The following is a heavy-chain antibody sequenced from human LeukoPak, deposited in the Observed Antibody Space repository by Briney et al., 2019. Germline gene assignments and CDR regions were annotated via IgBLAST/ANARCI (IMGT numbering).Heavy chain of an antibody. CDR3: AGLVPRFGEWYFQH. CDR2: IYYSGST. CDR1: GGSISSYY. Sequence: PSETLSLTCTVSGGSISSYYWSWIRQPPGKGLEWIGYIYYSGSTNYNPSLKSRVTISVDTSKNPFSLKLSSVTAADTAVYYCAGLVPRFGEWYFQHWGQGTLVTVSS. V-gene: IGHV4-59*01. J-gene: IGHJ1*01. D-gene: IGHD3-10*01.